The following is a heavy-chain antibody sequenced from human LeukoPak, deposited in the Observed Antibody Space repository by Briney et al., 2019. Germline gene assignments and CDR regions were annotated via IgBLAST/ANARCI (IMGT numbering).Heavy chain of an antibody. CDR1: GFTSRSHD. J-gene: IGHJ5*02. Sequence: PGGSLRLSCAVSGFTSRSHDVSWVRQAPGRGLEWVSFTSGSGGSTYYADSVKGRFTISRDNSRNTLYLQVNSLRPEDTAVYYCAKGSGDNSVYVSLGQGTLVTVSS. V-gene: IGHV3-23*01. CDR3: AKGSGDNSVYVS. CDR2: TSGSGGST. D-gene: IGHD4-23*01.